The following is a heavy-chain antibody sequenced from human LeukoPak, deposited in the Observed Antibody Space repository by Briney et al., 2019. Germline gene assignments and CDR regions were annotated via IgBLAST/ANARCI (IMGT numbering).Heavy chain of an antibody. D-gene: IGHD5-12*01. Sequence: SETLSLTCTVSGGSISSSSHYWGWIRQPPGKGLEWIGSISYSGSTYYNPSLESRVTISVDTSKNQFSLKLSSVTAADTAVYYCARVGSGYSGQDYYYYYMDVWGKGTTVTVSS. J-gene: IGHJ6*03. V-gene: IGHV4-39*07. CDR3: ARVGSGYSGQDYYYYYMDV. CDR1: GGSISSSSHY. CDR2: ISYSGST.